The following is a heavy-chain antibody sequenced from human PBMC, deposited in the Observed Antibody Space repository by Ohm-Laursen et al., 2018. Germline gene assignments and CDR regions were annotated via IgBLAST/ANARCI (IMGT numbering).Heavy chain of an antibody. CDR1: GFTFSSYA. V-gene: IGHV3-23*01. D-gene: IGHD1-7*01. J-gene: IGHJ4*02. CDR2: ISGSGGST. Sequence: SLRLSCSASGFTFSSYAMSWVRQAPGKGLEWVSGISGSGGSTYYADSVKGRFTISRDNSKNTLYLQMNSLRAEDTAVYYCAKVRSNWNYGYWGQGTLVTVSS. CDR3: AKVRSNWNYGY.